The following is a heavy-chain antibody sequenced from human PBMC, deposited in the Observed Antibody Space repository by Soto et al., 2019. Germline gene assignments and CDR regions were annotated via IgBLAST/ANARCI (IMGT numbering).Heavy chain of an antibody. CDR1: GDTFTSYY. Sequence: ASVKVSCKAPGDTFTSYYLNWVRQAPGQGLEWMGVINPHGGSTKYAQKFQGRITMTRDTSRSTVYMELSSLRSDDTAIYYCARSSGGNFGIIIEGPNCFDLCGQGILVTVSS. D-gene: IGHD3-3*01. V-gene: IGHV1-46*01. CDR2: INPHGGST. CDR3: ARSSGGNFGIIIEGPNCFDL. J-gene: IGHJ5*02.